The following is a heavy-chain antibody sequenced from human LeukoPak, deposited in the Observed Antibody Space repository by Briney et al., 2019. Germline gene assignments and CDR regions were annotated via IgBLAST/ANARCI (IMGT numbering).Heavy chain of an antibody. CDR1: GFTFSSYW. J-gene: IGHJ3*02. Sequence: GGSLRLSCAASGFTFSSYWMSWVRQAPGKGLEWVANIKQDGSEKYYVDSVKGRFTISRDNSKNTLYLQMNSLRAEDTAVYYCAREEPGDAFDIWGQGTMVTVSS. D-gene: IGHD1-26*01. V-gene: IGHV3-7*01. CDR3: AREEPGDAFDI. CDR2: IKQDGSEK.